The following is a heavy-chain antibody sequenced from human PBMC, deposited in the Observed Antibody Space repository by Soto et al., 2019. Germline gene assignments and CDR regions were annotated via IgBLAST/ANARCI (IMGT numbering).Heavy chain of an antibody. D-gene: IGHD3-22*01. CDR1: GYSFTSYW. CDR2: IYPGDSDT. J-gene: IGHJ4*02. CDR3: ARLTMIVVVPTSHFDY. V-gene: IGHV5-51*01. Sequence: GESLKISCKGSGYSFTSYWIGWVRQMPGKGLEWMGIIYPGDSDTRYSPSFQGQVTTSADKSISTAYLQWSSLKASDTAMYYCARLTMIVVVPTSHFDYWGQGTLVTVSS.